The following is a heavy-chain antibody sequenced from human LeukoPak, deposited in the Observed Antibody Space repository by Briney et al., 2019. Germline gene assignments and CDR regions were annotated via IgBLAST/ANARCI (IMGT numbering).Heavy chain of an antibody. D-gene: IGHD6-13*01. Sequence: SETLSLSCGVYGGSFSGYYWCWIRQPPGKGLEWIGEISRSGSTNYNPSLKSRVTISVDTSKSQSSLKLSSVTAADTAVYYCARDGRSSSWYRGFDYWGQGTLVTVSS. CDR1: GGSFSGYY. J-gene: IGHJ4*02. CDR3: ARDGRSSSWYRGFDY. CDR2: ISRSGST. V-gene: IGHV4-34*01.